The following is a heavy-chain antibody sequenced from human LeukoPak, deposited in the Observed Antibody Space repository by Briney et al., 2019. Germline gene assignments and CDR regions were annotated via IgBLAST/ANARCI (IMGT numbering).Heavy chain of an antibody. CDR2: IIPIFGTP. CDR3: AKQGALRQDHYMDV. Sequence: SVKVSCKASGASFSSYAISWVRQAPGQGLEWMGRIIPIFGTPNYAQRFQGRATITADIVSSTAYMEVNNLTSEDTAVYFCAKQGALRQDHYMDVWGNGTTVTVSS. V-gene: IGHV1-69*06. CDR1: GASFSSYA. J-gene: IGHJ6*03.